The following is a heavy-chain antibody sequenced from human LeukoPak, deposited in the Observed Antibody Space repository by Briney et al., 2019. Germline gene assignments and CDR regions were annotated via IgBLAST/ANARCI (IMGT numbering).Heavy chain of an antibody. J-gene: IGHJ4*02. CDR3: TTDEGGYDSLLYYFDY. V-gene: IGHV3-15*01. D-gene: IGHD5-12*01. CDR2: IKSKTDGGTT. CDR1: GFTFSNAW. Sequence: GGSLRLSCAASGFTFSNAWMSWVRPAPGKGLEWVGRIKSKTDGGTTDYAAPVKGRFTISRDDSKNTLYLQMNSLKTEDTAVYYCTTDEGGYDSLLYYFDYWGQGTLVTVSS.